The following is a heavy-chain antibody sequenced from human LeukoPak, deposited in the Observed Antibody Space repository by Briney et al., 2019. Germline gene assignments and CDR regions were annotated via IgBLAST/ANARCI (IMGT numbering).Heavy chain of an antibody. V-gene: IGHV3-73*01. Sequence: GGSLRLSCAASGFILSGSGIHWVRQASGKGLEWVGRIRSNSNNYATSYAASVKGRFTVSRDDSKNTAYLTMNSLETEDTAIYYCTRLDEAADGFVRGAVTRAYDIWGQGTMVTVSS. CDR1: GFILSGSG. CDR3: TRLDEAADGFVRGAVTRAYDI. CDR2: IRSNSNNYAT. J-gene: IGHJ3*02. D-gene: IGHD3-10*01.